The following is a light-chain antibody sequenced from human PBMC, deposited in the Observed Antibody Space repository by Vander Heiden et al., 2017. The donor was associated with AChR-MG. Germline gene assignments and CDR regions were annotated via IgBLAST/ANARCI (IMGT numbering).Light chain of an antibody. Sequence: DTVLTQSPATLSLSPGESATLSCEASQRVERFYVAWFQQNPGRAPRLLIYDAFTRATGIPDRFSGSGSGTDFTLTISRLEPEDFAVYYCLQDGSPPITFGQRTLVEIK. V-gene: IGKV3D-20*01. J-gene: IGKJ5*01. CDR2: DAF. CDR3: LQDGSPPIT. CDR1: QRVERFY.